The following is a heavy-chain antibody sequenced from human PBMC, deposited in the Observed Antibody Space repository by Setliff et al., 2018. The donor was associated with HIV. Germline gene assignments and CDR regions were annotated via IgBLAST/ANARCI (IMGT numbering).Heavy chain of an antibody. Sequence: SETLSLTCTVSGGSISGFYWNWIRQSAGKGLQWIGRIYYSGSTKYNPTLTSRVTISVDTSKNHFSLKLTSVTAADTAVYYCARAEMATIVAFDIWGQGTMVT. CDR1: GGSISGFY. J-gene: IGHJ3*02. CDR2: IYYSGST. D-gene: IGHD5-12*01. CDR3: ARAEMATIVAFDI. V-gene: IGHV4-4*07.